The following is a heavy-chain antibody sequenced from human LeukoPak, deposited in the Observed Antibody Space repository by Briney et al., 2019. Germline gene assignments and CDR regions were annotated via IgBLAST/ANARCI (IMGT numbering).Heavy chain of an antibody. CDR1: GGSFRGYY. Sequence: SETLSLTCAVYGGSFRGYYWSWIRQPPGKGLEWIGEINHSGSTNYNPSLKSRVTISVDTSKNQFSLKLSSVTAADTAVYYCARVLLWFGAGRERTNWFDPWGQGTLVTVSS. CDR3: ARVLLWFGAGRERTNWFDP. D-gene: IGHD3-10*01. V-gene: IGHV4-34*01. CDR2: INHSGST. J-gene: IGHJ5*02.